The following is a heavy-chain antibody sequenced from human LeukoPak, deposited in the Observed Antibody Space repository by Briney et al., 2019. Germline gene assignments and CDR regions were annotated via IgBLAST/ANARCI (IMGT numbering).Heavy chain of an antibody. CDR3: ARYYYGSGSQYFDY. Sequence: GASVKVSCKASGYIFTSYFMHWVRQAPGQGLEWMGLINPSGGSTRYAQKFQGRVTMTRDTSISTAYMELSRLRSDDTAVYYCARYYYGSGSQYFDYWGQGTLVTVSS. D-gene: IGHD3-10*01. V-gene: IGHV1-46*01. CDR1: GYIFTSYF. J-gene: IGHJ4*02. CDR2: INPSGGST.